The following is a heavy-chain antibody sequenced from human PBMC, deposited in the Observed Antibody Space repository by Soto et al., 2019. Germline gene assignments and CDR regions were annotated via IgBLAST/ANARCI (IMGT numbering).Heavy chain of an antibody. V-gene: IGHV1-2*04. Sequence: ASVKVSCKASGYTFTGYYMHWVRQAPGQGLEWMGWINPNSGGTNYAQKFQGWVTMTRDTSISTAYMVLSRLRSDDTAVYYCAREGYCSSTSCYGDYYYGMDVWGQGTTVTVSS. CDR2: INPNSGGT. J-gene: IGHJ6*02. D-gene: IGHD2-2*01. CDR1: GYTFTGYY. CDR3: AREGYCSSTSCYGDYYYGMDV.